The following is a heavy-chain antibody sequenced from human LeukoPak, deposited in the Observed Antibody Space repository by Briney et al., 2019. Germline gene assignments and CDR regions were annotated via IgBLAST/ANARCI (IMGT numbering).Heavy chain of an antibody. J-gene: IGHJ4*02. D-gene: IGHD1-26*01. CDR3: AREPLVGATNFDY. CDR1: GYTFIDYY. CDR2: INPNIGGT. V-gene: IGHV1-2*02. Sequence: ASVKVSCKTSGYTFIDYYIHWVRQAPGQGLEWMAWINPNIGGTNYAQEFQGRVTLTRDTSITTAYMELSRLRSDDTAVYYCAREPLVGATNFDYWGQGTLVTVSS.